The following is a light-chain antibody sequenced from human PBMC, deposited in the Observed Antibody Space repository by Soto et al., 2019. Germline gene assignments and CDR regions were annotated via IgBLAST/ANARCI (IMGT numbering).Light chain of an antibody. V-gene: IGKV3-20*01. CDR1: QSVSSSY. Sequence: EIGVKLSAATLSLSKGERATLSCRASQSVSSSYLACYQQKPGQAPRLLIYGASSRATGIPDRFSGSGSGTDFTLTISRLEPEDFAVYYCQQYDSSPKTFGHGTKV. CDR2: GAS. CDR3: QQYDSSPKT. J-gene: IGKJ1*01.